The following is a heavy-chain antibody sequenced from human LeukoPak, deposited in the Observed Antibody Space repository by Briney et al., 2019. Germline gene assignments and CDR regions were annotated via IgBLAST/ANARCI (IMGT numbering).Heavy chain of an antibody. J-gene: IGHJ4*02. CDR1: GFTFSSYA. CDR3: ATLPASGGSRES. Sequence: GGSLRLSCAASGFTFSSYAMSWVRQAPGKGLEWVSAISGSGGSTYYADSVKGRFTISRDNSKNTLYLQMNSLRAEDTAVYYCATLPASGGSRESRGQGTLVTVSS. D-gene: IGHD2-15*01. CDR2: ISGSGGST. V-gene: IGHV3-23*01.